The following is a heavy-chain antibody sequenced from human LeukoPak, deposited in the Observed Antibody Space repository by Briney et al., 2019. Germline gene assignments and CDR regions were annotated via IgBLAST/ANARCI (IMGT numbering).Heavy chain of an antibody. CDR2: IYYSGST. J-gene: IGHJ5*02. Sequence: SETLSLTCTVSGGSISSYYWSWIRQPPGKGLEWIGYIYYSGSTNYNPSLKSRVTISVDTSKNQFSLRLSSVTAADTAVYYCARDGAVGWFDPWGQGTLVTVSS. V-gene: IGHV4-59*01. CDR1: GGSISSYY. D-gene: IGHD2-15*01. CDR3: ARDGAVGWFDP.